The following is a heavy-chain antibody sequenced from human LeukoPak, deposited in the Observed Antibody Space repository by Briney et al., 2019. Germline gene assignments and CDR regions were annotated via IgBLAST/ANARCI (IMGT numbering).Heavy chain of an antibody. D-gene: IGHD2/OR15-2a*01. Sequence: GASVKVSCKASGYTFTGYYMHWVRQAPGQGLEWMGWINPNSGGTNYAQKFQGRVTMTRDTSISTAYMELSRLRSDDTAVYYCSRALIRYYYGMDVWGQGTTVTVSS. CDR1: GYTFTGYY. V-gene: IGHV1-2*02. CDR2: INPNSGGT. J-gene: IGHJ6*02. CDR3: SRALIRYYYGMDV.